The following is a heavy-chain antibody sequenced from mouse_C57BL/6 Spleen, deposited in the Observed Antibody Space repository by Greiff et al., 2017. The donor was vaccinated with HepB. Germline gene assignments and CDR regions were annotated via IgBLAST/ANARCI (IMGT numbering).Heavy chain of an antibody. J-gene: IGHJ4*01. CDR3: ARAPAWDDYAMDY. Sequence: DVQLQESGPGLVKPSQTVFLTCTVTGISITTGNYRWSWIRQFPGNKLEWIGYIYYSGTITYNPSLTSRTTITRDTPKNQFFLEMNSLTAEDTATYYCARAPAWDDYAMDYWGQGTSVTVSS. CDR1: GISITTGNYR. CDR2: IYYSGTI. D-gene: IGHD4-1*01. V-gene: IGHV3-5*01.